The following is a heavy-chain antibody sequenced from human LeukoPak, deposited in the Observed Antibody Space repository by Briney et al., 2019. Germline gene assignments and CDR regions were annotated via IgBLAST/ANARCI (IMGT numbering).Heavy chain of an antibody. CDR1: GYSFTSYW. CDR3: ARHDDYSNFNEYYFDY. D-gene: IGHD4-11*01. Sequence: GESLKISCKSSGYSFTSYWIGWVRQMPGKGLEWMGIIYPGDSDTRYRPSFQGQVTISADKSISTAYLQWSSLKASDTAMYYCARHDDYSNFNEYYFDYWGQGTLVTVSS. V-gene: IGHV5-51*01. CDR2: IYPGDSDT. J-gene: IGHJ4*02.